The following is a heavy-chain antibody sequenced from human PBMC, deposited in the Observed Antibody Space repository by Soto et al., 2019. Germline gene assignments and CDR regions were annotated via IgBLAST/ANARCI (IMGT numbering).Heavy chain of an antibody. CDR3: ARGSPPRAAIPDY. V-gene: IGHV4-59*01. D-gene: IGHD6-13*01. J-gene: IGHJ4*02. Sequence: SETLSLTCTVSGGSTINYYWIWIRQSPGRGLEWIGNIYSSGNTKYNPSLGSRVTISIDTSKNQLSLKLNSVTAADTAVYYCARGSPPRAAIPDYWGQGTLVTVSS. CDR2: IYSSGNT. CDR1: GGSTINYY.